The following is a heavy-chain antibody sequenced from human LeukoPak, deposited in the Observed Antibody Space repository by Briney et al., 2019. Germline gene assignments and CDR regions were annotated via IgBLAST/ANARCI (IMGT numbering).Heavy chain of an antibody. J-gene: IGHJ4*02. V-gene: IGHV4-39*01. CDR3: ARLTGVEVSGD. D-gene: IGHD5/OR15-5a*01. Sequence: SETLSLTCTVSGGSISSYYWGWIRQPPGMGLEWIATIYYSGSTYYNSSLKSRVTISVDTSNNQFSLKLSSVTAADTAVYYCARLTGVEVSGDWGQGTLVTVSS. CDR1: GGSISSYY. CDR2: IYYSGST.